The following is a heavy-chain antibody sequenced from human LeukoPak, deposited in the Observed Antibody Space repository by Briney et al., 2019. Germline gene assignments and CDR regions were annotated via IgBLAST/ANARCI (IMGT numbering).Heavy chain of an antibody. CDR3: ARADPEWGGIDY. CDR1: GFTFSSYS. D-gene: IGHD1-26*01. V-gene: IGHV3-21*01. Sequence: PGGSLRLSCAASGFTFSSYSMNWVRQAPGKGLEWVSSISSSSSYIYYADSVKGRFTISRDNAKNSLYLQMNSLRAEDTAVYYCARADPEWGGIDYWGQGTLVTVSS. J-gene: IGHJ4*02. CDR2: ISSSSSYI.